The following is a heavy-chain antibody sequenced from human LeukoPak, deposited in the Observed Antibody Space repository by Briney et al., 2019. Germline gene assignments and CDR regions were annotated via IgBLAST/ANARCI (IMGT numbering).Heavy chain of an antibody. CDR1: GYTFTSYY. J-gene: IGHJ4*02. V-gene: IGHV1-46*01. D-gene: IGHD2-8*01. CDR3: ARVEEMVPDY. Sequence: ASVTVSCKASGYTFTSYYMHWVRHAPGQGLEWMGIINPSGGSTSYAQKFQGRVTMTRDTSTSTVYMELSSLRSEDTAVYYCARVEEMVPDYWGQGTLVTVSS. CDR2: INPSGGST.